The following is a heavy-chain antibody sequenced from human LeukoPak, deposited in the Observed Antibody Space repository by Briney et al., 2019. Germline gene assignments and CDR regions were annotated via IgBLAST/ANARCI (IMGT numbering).Heavy chain of an antibody. CDR1: GFSFRDFW. Sequence: PGGSLXLSCAASGFSFRDFWMTWVCQAPGKGLEWVANINQGGSVKYYVDSVKGRFTISRDDAKSSLYVQMNSLRDEDTAVYYCARFGYSGWNLEYWGQGTLVTVSS. CDR3: ARFGYSGWNLEY. V-gene: IGHV3-7*01. D-gene: IGHD5-12*01. CDR2: INQGGSVK. J-gene: IGHJ4*02.